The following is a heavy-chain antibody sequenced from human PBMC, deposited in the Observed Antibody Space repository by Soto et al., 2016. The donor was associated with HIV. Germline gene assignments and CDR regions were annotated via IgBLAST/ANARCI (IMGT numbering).Heavy chain of an antibody. CDR1: GGSFSDYY. V-gene: IGHV4-34*01. J-gene: IGHJ1*01. CDR3: XRPLSGAAVGLRDFQH. D-gene: IGHD1-26*01. CDR2: INHSGST. Sequence: QVQLQQWGAGLLKPSETLSLTCAVYGGSFSDYYWSWIRQAPGKGLEWIGEINHSGSTNYNPFLKSRVTISVDTSKNQFSLKVSSVSATDTAIYYCXRPLSGAAVGLRDFQHWARAPCTVSS.